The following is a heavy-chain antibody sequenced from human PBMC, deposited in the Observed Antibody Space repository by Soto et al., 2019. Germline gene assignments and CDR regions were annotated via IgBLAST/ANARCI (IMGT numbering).Heavy chain of an antibody. CDR3: VAGPDRAKSAY. J-gene: IGHJ4*01. CDR1: GGSINEYY. V-gene: IGHV4-59*01. Sequence: QVQLQESGPGLVKPSETLSLTCTVSGGSINEYYWSWTRQPPGKGLEWIAYGLRPDYTGYNPSLRNRAAISSDTSKNQFSLRLISVTAADTAVYYCVAGPDRAKSAYWGQGTLVTVSS. CDR2: GLRPDYT.